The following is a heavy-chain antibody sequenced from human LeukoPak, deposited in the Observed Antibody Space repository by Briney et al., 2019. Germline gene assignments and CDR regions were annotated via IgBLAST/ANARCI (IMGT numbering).Heavy chain of an antibody. CDR3: ARGSYCGGDCYSNWFDP. Sequence: ASVKVSCKASGYTFTSYGISWVRQAPGQGLEWMGWIRAYNGNTNYAQKLQGRVTMTTDTSTSTAYMELRSLRSDDTAVYYCARGSYCGGDCYSNWFDPWGQGTLVTVSS. CDR2: IRAYNGNT. CDR1: GYTFTSYG. V-gene: IGHV1-18*01. D-gene: IGHD2-21*02. J-gene: IGHJ5*02.